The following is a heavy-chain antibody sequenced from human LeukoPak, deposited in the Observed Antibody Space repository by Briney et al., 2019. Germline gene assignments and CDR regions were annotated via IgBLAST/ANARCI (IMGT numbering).Heavy chain of an antibody. CDR1: GGTFSSYA. CDR2: IIPILGIA. J-gene: IGHJ5*02. Sequence: GASVKVSCKAPGGTFSSYAISWVRQAPGQGLEWMGRIIPILGIANYAQKFQGRVTITADKSTSTAYMELSSLRSEDTAVYYCARDSRDVSSGWYLLGWFDPWGQGTLVTVSS. D-gene: IGHD6-19*01. CDR3: ARDSRDVSSGWYLLGWFDP. V-gene: IGHV1-69*04.